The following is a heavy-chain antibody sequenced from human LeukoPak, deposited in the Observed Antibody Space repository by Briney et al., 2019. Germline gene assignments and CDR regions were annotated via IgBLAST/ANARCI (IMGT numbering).Heavy chain of an antibody. CDR1: GGTFSSYA. J-gene: IGHJ6*02. D-gene: IGHD4-17*01. CDR3: ARVFTVTDYYYYGMDV. Sequence: ASVKVSCKASGGTFSSYAISWVRQAPGQGLEWMGRIIPILGIANYAQKFQGRVTITADKSTSTAYMELSSLRSEDTAVYYCARVFTVTDYYYYGMDVWGQGTTVTVSS. V-gene: IGHV1-69*04. CDR2: IIPILGIA.